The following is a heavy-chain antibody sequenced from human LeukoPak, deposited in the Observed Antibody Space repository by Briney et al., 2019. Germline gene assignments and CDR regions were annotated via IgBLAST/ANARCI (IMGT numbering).Heavy chain of an antibody. Sequence: PGGSLRLSCAASGFTFSSYSMNWVRQAPGKGLEWVSYISSSSSTIYYADSVKGRFTISRDNAKNSLYLQMNSLRAEDTAVYYCAKPPNNVYSSPYFDYWGQGTLVTVSS. D-gene: IGHD6-13*01. V-gene: IGHV3-48*04. J-gene: IGHJ4*02. CDR2: ISSSSSTI. CDR1: GFTFSSYS. CDR3: AKPPNNVYSSPYFDY.